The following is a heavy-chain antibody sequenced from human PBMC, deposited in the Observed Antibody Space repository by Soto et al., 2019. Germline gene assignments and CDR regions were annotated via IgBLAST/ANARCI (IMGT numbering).Heavy chain of an antibody. V-gene: IGHV3-30*02. J-gene: IGHJ4*02. CDR1: GFTFSSYG. Sequence: PGGSLRLSCAASGFTFSSYGMHWARQVPGKGLEWVAVIWYDGSNKYYADSVKGRFTISRDNSKNTLYLQMNSLRAEDTAVYYCAKGREGYNSAADYWGQGTLVTVSS. CDR3: AKGREGYNSAADY. CDR2: IWYDGSNK. D-gene: IGHD5-12*01.